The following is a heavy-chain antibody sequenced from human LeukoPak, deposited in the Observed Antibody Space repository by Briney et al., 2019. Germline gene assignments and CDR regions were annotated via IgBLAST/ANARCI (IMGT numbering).Heavy chain of an antibody. CDR3: ARDRTGSGCMDV. CDR1: GGTFSSYA. CDR2: IIPIFGTA. V-gene: IGHV1-69*13. J-gene: IGHJ6*04. D-gene: IGHD3-10*01. Sequence: SVKVSGKASGGTFSSYAISWVRQAPGQGLEWMGGIIPIFGTANYAQKFQGRVTITADESTSTAYMELSSLRSEDTAVYYCARDRTGSGCMDVWGKGITVTVSS.